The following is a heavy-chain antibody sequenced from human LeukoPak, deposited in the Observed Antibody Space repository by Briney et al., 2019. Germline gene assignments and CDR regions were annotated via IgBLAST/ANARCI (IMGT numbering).Heavy chain of an antibody. J-gene: IGHJ6*02. Sequence: PSETLSLTCTVSSGSISSGDYYWSWIRQPPGKGLEWIGYIYYSGSTYYNPSLKSRVTISVDTSKNQFSLKLSSVTAADTAVYYCARRGTVAAVDYGMDVWGQGTTVTVSS. CDR3: ARRGTVAAVDYGMDV. CDR2: IYYSGST. V-gene: IGHV4-30-4*01. CDR1: SGSISSGDYY. D-gene: IGHD6-13*01.